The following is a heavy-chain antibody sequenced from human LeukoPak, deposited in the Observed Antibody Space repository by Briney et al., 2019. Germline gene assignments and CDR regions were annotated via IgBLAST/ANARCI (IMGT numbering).Heavy chain of an antibody. J-gene: IGHJ4*02. V-gene: IGHV3-73*01. CDR3: TRRTSYGFDY. D-gene: IGHD1-26*01. CDR1: GFTFSGSA. CDR2: IRSKANSYAT. Sequence: GGSLRLSCAASGFTFSGSAMHWVRQASGKGLEWVGRIRSKANSYATAYAASVKGRFTISRDDSKNTAYLQMNSLKAEDTAVYYCTRRTSYGFDYWGQGTLVTVSS.